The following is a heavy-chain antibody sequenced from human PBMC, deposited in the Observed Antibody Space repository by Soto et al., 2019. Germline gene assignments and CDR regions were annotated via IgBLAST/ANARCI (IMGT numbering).Heavy chain of an antibody. V-gene: IGHV3-21*01. CDR1: GFSFSTST. CDR2: IGRTGIDR. J-gene: IGHJ4*02. CDR3: VCDDNRRY. Sequence: EVQLVESGGGLVNPGGSLRLSCAASGFSFSTSTMNWVRQAPGKGLEFVSSIGRTGIDRYYIDSVKGRFTISRDNAQNSPYLQMSSLRAGDTALYYGVCDDNRRYWGQGTLVTVSS. D-gene: IGHD1-1*01.